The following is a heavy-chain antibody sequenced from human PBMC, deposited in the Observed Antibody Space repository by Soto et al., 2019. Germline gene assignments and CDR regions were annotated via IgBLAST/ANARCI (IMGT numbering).Heavy chain of an antibody. D-gene: IGHD2-15*01. J-gene: IGHJ3*02. Sequence: GGSLRLSCAASGFTFSSYSMNWVRQAPGKGLEWVSSISSSSSYIYYADSVKGRFTISRDNAKNSLYLQMNSLRAEDTAVYYCAGDYCSGGSCYSPKNHDAFDIWGQGTMVTVSS. CDR3: AGDYCSGGSCYSPKNHDAFDI. CDR2: ISSSSSYI. V-gene: IGHV3-21*01. CDR1: GFTFSSYS.